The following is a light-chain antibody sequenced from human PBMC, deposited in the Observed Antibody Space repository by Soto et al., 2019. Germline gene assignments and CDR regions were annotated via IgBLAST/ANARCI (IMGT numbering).Light chain of an antibody. CDR1: NIGSKN. CDR2: RDT. J-gene: IGLJ2*01. V-gene: IGLV3-9*01. CDR3: QVWDSSLVV. Sequence: YELTQPLSVSVALGQTARITCGGNNIGSKNVHWYQQKPGQAPVVVIYRDTNRPSGIPERFSGSNSGNTATLTISRAQAGDEADYYCQVWDSSLVVFGGGTKLTVL.